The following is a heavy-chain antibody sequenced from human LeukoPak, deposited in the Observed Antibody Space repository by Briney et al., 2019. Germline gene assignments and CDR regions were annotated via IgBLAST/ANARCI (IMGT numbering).Heavy chain of an antibody. J-gene: IGHJ3*01. CDR1: GGSISSYY. D-gene: IGHD4/OR15-4a*01. Sequence: SETLSLTCTVSGGSISSYYWSWIRQLPGKRLEWIGRIFYSGDPEYNASLKSRVTIFRDTSKNHFSLKLTSVTAADTAVYYCARVTDFGADSDAFDVWGQGTMVTVSS. V-gene: IGHV4-59*01. CDR2: IFYSGDP. CDR3: ARVTDFGADSDAFDV.